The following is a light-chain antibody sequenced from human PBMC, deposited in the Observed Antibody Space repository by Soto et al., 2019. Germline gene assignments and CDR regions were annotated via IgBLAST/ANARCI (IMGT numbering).Light chain of an antibody. J-gene: IGLJ2*01. Sequence: QSVLTQPASVSGSPGQSITISCTGTSSDDGGYNYVSWYQKHPGKAPKLMIFEDSNRPSGVSNRFSGSKSGNTASLTISGLQAEDDSEYYCSSYTSSSTLVVFGGGTQLTVL. CDR3: SSYTSSSTLVV. CDR1: SSDDGGYNY. CDR2: EDS. V-gene: IGLV2-14*01.